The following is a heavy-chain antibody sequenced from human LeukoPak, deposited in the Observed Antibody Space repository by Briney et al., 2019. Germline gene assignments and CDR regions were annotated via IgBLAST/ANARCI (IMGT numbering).Heavy chain of an antibody. Sequence: GGSQRLSCAASGFTFSSYWMHWVRQAPGKGLVWVSRINSDGSSTSYADSVKGRFTISRDNAKNTLYLQMNSLRAEDTAVYYCARVSEALRYFDWLLLYWGQGTLVTVSS. CDR1: GFTFSSYW. J-gene: IGHJ4*02. CDR3: ARVSEALRYFDWLLLY. V-gene: IGHV3-74*01. CDR2: INSDGSST. D-gene: IGHD3-9*01.